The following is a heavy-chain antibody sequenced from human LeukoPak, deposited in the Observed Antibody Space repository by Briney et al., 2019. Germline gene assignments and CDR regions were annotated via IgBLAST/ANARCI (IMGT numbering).Heavy chain of an antibody. CDR2: ISTYTGDT. CDR3: ARVRVADHYYGLDV. J-gene: IGHJ6*02. D-gene: IGHD2-15*01. CDR1: GYTFTTYG. Sequence: ASVKVSCKASGYTFTTYGITWVRQAPGQGLEWMGWISTYTGDTNFAQKVQDRVAMTTDTSTSTAYMDLRNLRSDDTVVYYCARVRVADHYYGLDVWGQGTTVTVSS. V-gene: IGHV1-18*01.